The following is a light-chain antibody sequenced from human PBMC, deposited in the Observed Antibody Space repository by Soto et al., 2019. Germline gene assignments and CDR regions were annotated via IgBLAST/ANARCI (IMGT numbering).Light chain of an antibody. CDR1: QAISKN. J-gene: IGKJ1*01. Sequence: VMTQSPVTLSVSPGERVNLSCRASQAISKNLAWYQQKPGQAPSLLIFDASTRATDIPARFSGSGSGTEFTLTISSLRSEDFAVYYCQQANDWPPTFGQGTRV. V-gene: IGKV3-15*01. CDR3: QQANDWPPT. CDR2: DAS.